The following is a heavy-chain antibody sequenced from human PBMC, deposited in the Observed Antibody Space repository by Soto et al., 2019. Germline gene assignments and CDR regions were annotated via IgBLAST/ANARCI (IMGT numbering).Heavy chain of an antibody. D-gene: IGHD6-6*01. Sequence: SETLSLTCTVSGGSISSYYWSWIRQPPGKGLEWIGYIYYSGSTNYNPSLKSRVTISVDTSKNQFSLKLSSVTAADTAVYYCARDTAVAARRWVNGGFDPWGQGTLVTVSS. V-gene: IGHV4-59*01. CDR3: ARDTAVAARRWVNGGFDP. CDR2: IYYSGST. CDR1: GGSISSYY. J-gene: IGHJ5*02.